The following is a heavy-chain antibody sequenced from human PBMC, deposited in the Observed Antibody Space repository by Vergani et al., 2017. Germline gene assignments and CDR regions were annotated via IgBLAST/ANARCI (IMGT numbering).Heavy chain of an antibody. V-gene: IGHV4-39*01. J-gene: IGHJ5*02. D-gene: IGHD6-19*01. CDR1: GASIRSSNYY. CDR2: IYYSGST. CDR3: ARHSTVEWLVKLGWIDP. Sequence: QLQLQESGPGLVKPSATLSLTCSVSGASIRSSNYYWGWIRQPPGKGLEWIASIYYSGSTYYNPSLKSRVTISVDTSKNSFSLKLSSVTAAGTAVYFCARHSTVEWLVKLGWIDPWGQGILVTVSS.